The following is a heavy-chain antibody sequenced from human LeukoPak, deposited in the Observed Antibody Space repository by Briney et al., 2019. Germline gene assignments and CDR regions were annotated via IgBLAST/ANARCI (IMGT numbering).Heavy chain of an antibody. CDR3: ARDVEYSSSPGNY. Sequence: GGSLRLSCAASGFTFSSYSMNWVRQAPGKGLEWVSSISSSSSYICYAGSVKGRFTISRDNAKNSLYLQMNSLRAEDTAVYYCARDVEYSSSPGNYWGQGTLVTVSS. CDR2: ISSSSSYI. J-gene: IGHJ4*02. CDR1: GFTFSSYS. V-gene: IGHV3-21*01. D-gene: IGHD6-6*01.